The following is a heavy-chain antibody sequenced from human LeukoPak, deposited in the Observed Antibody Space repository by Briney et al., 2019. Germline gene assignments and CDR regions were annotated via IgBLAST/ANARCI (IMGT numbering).Heavy chain of an antibody. CDR1: GGSFSGYY. D-gene: IGHD5-12*01. V-gene: IGHV4-34*01. CDR2: INHSGST. J-gene: IGHJ5*02. Sequence: SETLPHTCAVYGGSFSGYYWSWIRQPPGKGLEWIGEINHSGSTNYNPSLKGRVTISVDTSKNQFSLKLRSVTAADTAVYYCATGHREVARGRWFDHWGQGTLVTVSS. CDR3: ATGHREVARGRWFDH.